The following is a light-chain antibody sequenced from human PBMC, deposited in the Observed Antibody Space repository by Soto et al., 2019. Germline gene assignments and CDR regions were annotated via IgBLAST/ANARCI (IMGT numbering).Light chain of an antibody. V-gene: IGKV3-20*01. Sequence: EIVLTQSPGTLSLSPGERATLSCRASQSVSSSYLAWYQQKPGQAPRLLIYGASSRATGIPDRFSGSGSGTDFTLTISRLEPEDCAVYYCQQYSSSGYTFGQGTKLEIK. CDR1: QSVSSSY. CDR2: GAS. J-gene: IGKJ2*01. CDR3: QQYSSSGYT.